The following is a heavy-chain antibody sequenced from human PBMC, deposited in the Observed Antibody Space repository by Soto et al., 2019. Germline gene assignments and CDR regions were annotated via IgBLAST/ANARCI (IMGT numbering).Heavy chain of an antibody. Sequence: ASVSLSCKASGYTITGYYIHWVRQAPGQGLEWMGWINPNSGGTNYAQKFQGRVTMTRDTSISTAYMELSRLRSDDTAVYYCASSRGLCFGCSSEYWGQGTMVTVST. V-gene: IGHV1-2*02. CDR2: INPNSGGT. D-gene: IGHD3-10*01. CDR1: GYTITGYY. J-gene: IGHJ4*02. CDR3: ASSRGLCFGCSSEY.